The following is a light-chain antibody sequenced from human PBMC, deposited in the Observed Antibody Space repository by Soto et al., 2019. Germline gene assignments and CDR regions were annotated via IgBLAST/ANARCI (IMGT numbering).Light chain of an antibody. Sequence: QSVLTRPPSAAGTPGQRVTISCSGTSSNIGGNTVNWYQQLPGTAPKLLTYRNNERPSGVPDRFSGSKSGTSASLVISGLRSGDEADYYCAAWDDSLNGYVFGTGTKVTVL. CDR3: AAWDDSLNGYV. J-gene: IGLJ1*01. CDR1: SSNIGGNT. V-gene: IGLV1-44*01. CDR2: RNN.